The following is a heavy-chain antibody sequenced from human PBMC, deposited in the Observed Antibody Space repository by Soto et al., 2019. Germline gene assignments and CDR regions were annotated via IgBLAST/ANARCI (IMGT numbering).Heavy chain of an antibody. CDR1: GFTFNTHG. D-gene: IGHD1-26*01. Sequence: QGYLVQSGAEVKRPGASVRVSCKTSGFTFNTHGFSWVRQAPGQGLEWMGWNSALNGKTFYAHNFQDRVIMTTDTSASTAYMELRGLKSDDTAVYYCAAATSIALGFRYLGQGTLVTVSS. CDR3: AAATSIALGFRY. CDR2: NSALNGKT. V-gene: IGHV1-18*01. J-gene: IGHJ4*02.